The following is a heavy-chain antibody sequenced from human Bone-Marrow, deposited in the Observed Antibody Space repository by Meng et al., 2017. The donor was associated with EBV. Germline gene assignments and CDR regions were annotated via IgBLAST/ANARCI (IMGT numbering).Heavy chain of an antibody. V-gene: IGHV3-23*04. D-gene: IGHD2-2*01. CDR1: CFPFCRYA. CDR3: AKAPDYCSSTSCY. CDR2: ISGSGGRT. J-gene: IGHJ4*02. Sequence: VWLVESGWGLVQPGCSLSPSCATFCFPFCRYAMLWVRQASGKGLEWVSAISGSGGRTYYADSLEDRFTISRDNSKNTLYLQMNSLRVEDTAVYYCAKAPDYCSSTSCYWGQGTLVTVSS.